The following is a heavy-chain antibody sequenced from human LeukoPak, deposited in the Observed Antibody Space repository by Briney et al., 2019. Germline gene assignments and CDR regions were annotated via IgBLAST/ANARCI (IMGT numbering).Heavy chain of an antibody. J-gene: IGHJ4*02. CDR2: IYTTGST. CDR1: GGSISSYY. Sequence: SETLSLTCTVSGGSISSYYWSWIRQPAGKGLEWIGRIYTTGSTNYSPSLKSRVTISVDTSKNQFSLKLSSVTAADTAVYYCARVDTAMGKPFDYWGQGTLVTVSS. D-gene: IGHD5-18*01. CDR3: ARVDTAMGKPFDY. V-gene: IGHV4-4*07.